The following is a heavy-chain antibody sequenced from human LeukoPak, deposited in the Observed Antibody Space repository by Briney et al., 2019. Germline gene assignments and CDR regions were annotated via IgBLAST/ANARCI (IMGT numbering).Heavy chain of an antibody. CDR1: GFNFGNSW. D-gene: IGHD1-26*01. V-gene: IGHV3-20*04. CDR2: INWNGGSI. Sequence: GGALRLSCAASGFNFGNSWMDWVRQAPGKGLEGVSVINWNGGSIDYADSVKGRFTISRDNAKNSLYLQMNKLRAKETAVYYCARGRGDWDRIVGASNDAFDIWGQGTMVTVSS. CDR3: ARGRGDWDRIVGASNDAFDI. J-gene: IGHJ3*02.